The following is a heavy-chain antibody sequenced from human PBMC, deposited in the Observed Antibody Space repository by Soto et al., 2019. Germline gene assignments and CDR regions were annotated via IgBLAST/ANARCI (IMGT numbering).Heavy chain of an antibody. V-gene: IGHV3-49*03. Sequence: LRLSCTASGFTFGDYAMSWFRQAPGKGLEWVGFIRSKAYGGTTEYAASVKGRFTISRDDSKSIAYLQMNSLKTEDTAVYYCTRDSHSSGYLYFDYWGQGTLVTVSS. CDR2: IRSKAYGGTT. CDR3: TRDSHSSGYLYFDY. D-gene: IGHD3-22*01. J-gene: IGHJ4*02. CDR1: GFTFGDYA.